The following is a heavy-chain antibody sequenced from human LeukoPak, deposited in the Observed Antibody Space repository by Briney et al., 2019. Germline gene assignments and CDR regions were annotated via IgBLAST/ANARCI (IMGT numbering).Heavy chain of an antibody. CDR3: ARGEVTGGNSGWNDY. CDR2: INHSGST. V-gene: IGHV4-34*01. CDR1: GGSFSGYY. D-gene: IGHD6-19*01. Sequence: SETLSLTCAAYGGSFSGYYWSWIRQPPGKGLEWIGEINHSGSTNYNPSLKSRVTISVDTSKNQFSLKLSSVTAADTAVYYCARGEVTGGNSGWNDYWGQGTLVTVSS. J-gene: IGHJ4*02.